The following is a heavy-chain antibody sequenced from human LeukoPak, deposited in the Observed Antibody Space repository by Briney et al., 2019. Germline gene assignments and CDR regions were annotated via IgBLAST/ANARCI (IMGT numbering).Heavy chain of an antibody. CDR1: GFTFSSYG. D-gene: IGHD6-13*01. J-gene: IGHJ3*02. Sequence: QAGGSLRLSCAASGFTFSSYGMHWVRQAPGKGLEWVAFIRYDGSNKYYADSVKGRFTISRDNSKNTLYLQMNSLRAEDTAVYYCARDLEGYSSSWYVRHPNAFDIWGQGTMVTVSS. V-gene: IGHV3-30*02. CDR2: IRYDGSNK. CDR3: ARDLEGYSSSWYVRHPNAFDI.